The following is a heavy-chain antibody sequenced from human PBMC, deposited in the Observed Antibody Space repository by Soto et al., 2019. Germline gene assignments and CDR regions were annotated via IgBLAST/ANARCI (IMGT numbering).Heavy chain of an antibody. Sequence: ASVKVSCKASGGTFSSYAISWVRQAPGQGLEWMGGIIPIFGTANYAQKFQGRVTITADESTSTAYMELSSLRSEDTAVYYCARGPYYGSGSYWLGDLFRVDYMDVWGKGTTVTVSS. D-gene: IGHD3-10*01. J-gene: IGHJ6*03. V-gene: IGHV1-69*13. CDR3: ARGPYYGSGSYWLGDLFRVDYMDV. CDR1: GGTFSSYA. CDR2: IIPIFGTA.